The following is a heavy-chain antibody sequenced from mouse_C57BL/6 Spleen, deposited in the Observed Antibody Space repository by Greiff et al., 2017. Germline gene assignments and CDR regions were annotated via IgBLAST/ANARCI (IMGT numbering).Heavy chain of an antibody. Sequence: QLQQSGAELMKPGASVKLSCKATGYTFTGYWIEWVKQRPGHGLEWIGEMLPGSGSTNYNEKFKGKATFTADTSANTAHMQLSSLTTEDSAIYYCARRDYYGSSYDAMDYWGQGTSVTVSS. CDR3: ARRDYYGSSYDAMDY. CDR2: MLPGSGST. J-gene: IGHJ4*01. D-gene: IGHD1-1*01. V-gene: IGHV1-9*01. CDR1: GYTFTGYW.